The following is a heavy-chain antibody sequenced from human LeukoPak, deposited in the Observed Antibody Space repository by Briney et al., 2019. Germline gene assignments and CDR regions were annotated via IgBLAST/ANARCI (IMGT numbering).Heavy chain of an antibody. Sequence: GGSLRLSCTASGFSFGSYSMNWVRQTPGKGLEWLSYISGSSSLIYYADSVKGRFTISRDNAKKSLYLQMNSLRDEDTAVYYCARVGWRSGPPFYWGQGIQVTVSS. CDR1: GFSFGSYS. V-gene: IGHV3-48*02. CDR3: ARVGWRSGPPFY. CDR2: ISGSSSLI. D-gene: IGHD6-19*01. J-gene: IGHJ4*02.